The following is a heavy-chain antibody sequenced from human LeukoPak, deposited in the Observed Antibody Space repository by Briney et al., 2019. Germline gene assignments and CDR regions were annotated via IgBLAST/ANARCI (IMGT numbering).Heavy chain of an antibody. J-gene: IGHJ5*02. D-gene: IGHD1-26*01. CDR2: ISSSGSTI. V-gene: IGHV3-48*03. CDR3: ARAGSGRSPDWFDP. CDR1: GFTFSSYE. Sequence: GGSLRLSCAASGFTFSSYEMNWVRQAPGKGLEWVSHISSSGSTIYYADSVKGRFTISRDNAKNSLYLQMSSLRAEDTAVYYCARAGSGRSPDWFDPWGQGTLVTVSS.